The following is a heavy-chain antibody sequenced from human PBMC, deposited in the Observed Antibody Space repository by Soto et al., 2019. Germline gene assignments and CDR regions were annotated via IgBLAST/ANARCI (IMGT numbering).Heavy chain of an antibody. Sequence: ASETLSLTCAVSGYSIRSGYYWGWIRQSPGKGLEWIGSIYHSGNTYHNPSLRSRLTISVDTSMNQFSLNLRSVTAADTAVYYCVRDIISGSSRLHWFDPWGQGTLVTVSS. V-gene: IGHV4-38-2*02. CDR2: IYHSGNT. CDR1: GYSIRSGYY. CDR3: VRDIISGSSRLHWFDP. J-gene: IGHJ5*02. D-gene: IGHD3-16*01.